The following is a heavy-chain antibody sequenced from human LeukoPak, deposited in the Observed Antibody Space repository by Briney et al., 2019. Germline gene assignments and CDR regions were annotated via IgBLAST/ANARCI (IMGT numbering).Heavy chain of an antibody. V-gene: IGHV3-23*01. D-gene: IGHD6-13*01. Sequence: GGSLRLSCAASGFTFSSYAMGWVRQALGKGLEWVSAISGSGGSTYYADSVKGRFTISRDNSKNTLYLQMNSLRAEDTAVYYCAKAGSSWYFSFPDMYYFDYWGQGTLVTVSS. CDR2: ISGSGGST. CDR1: GFTFSSYA. J-gene: IGHJ4*02. CDR3: AKAGSSWYFSFPDMYYFDY.